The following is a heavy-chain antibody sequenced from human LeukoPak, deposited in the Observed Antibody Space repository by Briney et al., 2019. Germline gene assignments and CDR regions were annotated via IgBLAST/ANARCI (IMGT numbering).Heavy chain of an antibody. CDR3: ARDKMVGATHFDF. CDR1: GFTVSSNY. D-gene: IGHD1-26*01. Sequence: GGSLRISCAASGFTVSSNYMSWVRQAPGKGLEWVSILYNGGDTYYGDSVKGRFTISRDNAKNSLYLQMNSLRAEDTAVYYCARDKMVGATHFDFWGQGTLVIVSS. CDR2: LYNGGDT. J-gene: IGHJ4*02. V-gene: IGHV3-66*01.